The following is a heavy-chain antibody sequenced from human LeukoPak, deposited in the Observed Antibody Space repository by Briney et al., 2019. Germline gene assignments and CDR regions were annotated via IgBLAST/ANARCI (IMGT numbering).Heavy chain of an antibody. CDR1: GGSISSYY. D-gene: IGHD2/OR15-2a*01. V-gene: IGHV4-59*08. Sequence: SETLSLTCPVSGGSISSYYWSWIRQPPGKGLEWIAYISDIGSINYNPSLKSRVTISLDTSKNQFSLKLSSVTAADTAVYYCAGHHPRNTVDFWGQGTLVTVSS. CDR2: ISDIGSI. CDR3: AGHHPRNTVDF. J-gene: IGHJ4*02.